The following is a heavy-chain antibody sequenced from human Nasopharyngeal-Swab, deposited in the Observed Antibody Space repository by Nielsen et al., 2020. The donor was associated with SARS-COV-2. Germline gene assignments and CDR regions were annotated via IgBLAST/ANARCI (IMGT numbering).Heavy chain of an antibody. CDR3: ARRYFDSLYGMDV. D-gene: IGHD3-9*01. J-gene: IGHJ6*02. CDR1: GGSITNNDYY. Sequence: SETLSLTCTVSGGSITNNDYYWGWMRQPPGKGLEWIGSIYHSGITYYNPSLESRVTISVDTSKNQFSLRLSSVTAADTAVYYCARRYFDSLYGMDVWGQGTTVTVSS. V-gene: IGHV4-39*07. CDR2: IYHSGIT.